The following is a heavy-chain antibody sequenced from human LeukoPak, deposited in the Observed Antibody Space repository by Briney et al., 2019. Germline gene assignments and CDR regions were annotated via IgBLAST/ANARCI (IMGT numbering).Heavy chain of an antibody. CDR2: IRYDGSNK. CDR1: GFTFSSYG. Sequence: PGGSLRLSCAASGFTFSSYGMHWVRQAPGKGLEWVAFIRYDGSNKYYADSVKGRFTISRDNSKNTLYLRMNSLRAEDTAVYYCARAGGTAGSNWYFDLWGRGTLVTVSS. V-gene: IGHV3-30*02. CDR3: ARAGGTAGSNWYFDL. J-gene: IGHJ2*01. D-gene: IGHD6-13*01.